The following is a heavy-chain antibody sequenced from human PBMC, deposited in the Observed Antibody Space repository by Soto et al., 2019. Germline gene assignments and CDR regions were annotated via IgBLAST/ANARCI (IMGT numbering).Heavy chain of an antibody. Sequence: GGSLRLSCAASGFTFSSYSMNWVRQAPGKGLEWVSYISSSSSTIYYADSVKGRFTISRDNAKNSLYLQMNSLRDEDTAVYYCARDAAPSDDTGGCWFDPWGQGTLVTVSS. J-gene: IGHJ5*02. CDR2: ISSSSSTI. V-gene: IGHV3-48*02. CDR1: GFTFSSYS. CDR3: ARDAAPSDDTGGCWFDP. D-gene: IGHD3-16*01.